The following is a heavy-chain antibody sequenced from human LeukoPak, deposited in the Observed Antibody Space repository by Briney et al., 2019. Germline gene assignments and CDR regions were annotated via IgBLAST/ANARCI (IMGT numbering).Heavy chain of an antibody. V-gene: IGHV4-59*01. CDR3: AREECSGGSYYPQS. J-gene: IGHJ5*02. CDR1: GGSISSYY. D-gene: IGHD2-15*01. CDR2: IYYSGST. Sequence: SETLSLTCTVSGGSISSYYWSWIRQPPGKGLEWIGYIYYSGSTNYNPSLKSRVTISVDTSKNQFSLKLSSVTAADTAVYYCAREECSGGSYYPQSWGQGTLVTVSS.